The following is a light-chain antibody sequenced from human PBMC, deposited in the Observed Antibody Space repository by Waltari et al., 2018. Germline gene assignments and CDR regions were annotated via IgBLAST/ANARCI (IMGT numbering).Light chain of an antibody. CDR1: QSILYSSHNKNY. J-gene: IGKJ2*03. CDR2: WAS. CDR3: QQYYSTPYS. Sequence: DIVMTQSTDSLAVSLGERATINCKSSQSILYSSHNKNYLAWFQQKPGQPPKLLIYWASTRKSGVPDRFSGSGSGTDFTLTISSLQAEDVAVYYCQQYYSTPYSFGQGTKLEIK. V-gene: IGKV4-1*01.